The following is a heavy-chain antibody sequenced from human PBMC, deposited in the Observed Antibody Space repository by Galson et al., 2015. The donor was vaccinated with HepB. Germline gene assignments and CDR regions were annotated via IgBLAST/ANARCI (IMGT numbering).Heavy chain of an antibody. CDR3: ARGSDHQAIYVDI. D-gene: IGHD5/OR15-5a*01. V-gene: IGHV4-59*01. CDR2: IYYSGST. J-gene: IGHJ3*02. Sequence: SETLSLTCTVSGGSISSYYWSWIRQPPGKGLEWIGYIYYSGSTNYNPSLKSRVTISVDTSKNQFSLKLSSVTAADTAVYYCARGSDHQAIYVDIWGQGTMVTVPS. CDR1: GGSISSYY.